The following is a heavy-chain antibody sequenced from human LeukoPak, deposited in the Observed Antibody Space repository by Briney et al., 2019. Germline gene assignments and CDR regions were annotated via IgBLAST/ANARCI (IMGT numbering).Heavy chain of an antibody. V-gene: IGHV4-59*01. D-gene: IGHD3-3*01. CDR1: GGSISSYY. Sequence: SETLSLTCTVSGGSISSYYWSWIRQPPGKGLEWIGYIYYSGSTNYNPSLKSRVTTSVDTSKNQFSLKLSSVTAADTAVYYCARSSSGVTIFGVVIPHFDYWGQGTLVTVSS. J-gene: IGHJ4*02. CDR3: ARSSSGVTIFGVVIPHFDY. CDR2: IYYSGST.